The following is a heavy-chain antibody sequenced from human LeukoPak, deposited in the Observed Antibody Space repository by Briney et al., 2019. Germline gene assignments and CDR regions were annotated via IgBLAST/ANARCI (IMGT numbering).Heavy chain of an antibody. J-gene: IGHJ4*02. V-gene: IGHV3-48*03. CDR2: ISSSGSTI. D-gene: IGHD3-10*01. CDR3: ARDDPYYYGSGRFDY. Sequence: GGSLRLSCAASGFTFSSYEMNWVRQAPGKGLEWVSYISSSGSTIYYADSVKGRFTISRDNAKNSLYLQMNSLRAEDTAVYYCARDDPYYYGSGRFDYWGQGTLVTVSS. CDR1: GFTFSSYE.